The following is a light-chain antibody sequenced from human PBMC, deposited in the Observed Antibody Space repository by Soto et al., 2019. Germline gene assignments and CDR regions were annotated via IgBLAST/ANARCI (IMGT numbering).Light chain of an antibody. V-gene: IGKV1-5*03. CDR3: QQYNSYSPVT. J-gene: IGKJ3*01. CDR1: QSISSW. Sequence: DIQMTQTPSTLPASVGDRVTITCRANQSISSWLAWYQQKPGKAPKLLIHRASRLESGVPSRFSGSGSGTDFTLTINSLQPDDFGTYYCQQYNSYSPVTFGPGTKVDIK. CDR2: RAS.